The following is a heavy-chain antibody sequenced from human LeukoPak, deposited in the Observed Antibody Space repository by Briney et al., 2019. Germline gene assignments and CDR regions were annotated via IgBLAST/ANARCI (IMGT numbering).Heavy chain of an antibody. CDR1: GGSISSYY. V-gene: IGHV4-59*01. CDR3: ARGASGYSYG. CDR2: SYYSGSN. J-gene: IGHJ4*02. Sequence: SETLSLTCTVSGGSISSYYWSWIRPPPGKGLKWIDYSYYSGSNNYHPSLKSRVAISVGTAKIQFCLKLSSVTAADTAAYYCARGASGYSYGWGQGTLVTVSS. D-gene: IGHD5-18*01.